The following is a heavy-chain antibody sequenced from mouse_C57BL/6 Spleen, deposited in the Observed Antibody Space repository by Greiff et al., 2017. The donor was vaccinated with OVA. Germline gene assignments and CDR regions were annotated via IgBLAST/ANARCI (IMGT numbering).Heavy chain of an antibody. J-gene: IGHJ2*01. D-gene: IGHD2-5*01. CDR1: GYSITSGYY. Sequence: EVQLVESGPGLVKPSQSLSLTCSVTGYSITSGYYWNWIRQLPGNKLEWMGYISYGGSNNYNPYLKNRISITRDTSKNQFFLQLNSVTTEYTATYYCSSYSNFDYWGQGTALTVTS. V-gene: IGHV3-6*01. CDR3: SSYSNFDY. CDR2: ISYGGSN.